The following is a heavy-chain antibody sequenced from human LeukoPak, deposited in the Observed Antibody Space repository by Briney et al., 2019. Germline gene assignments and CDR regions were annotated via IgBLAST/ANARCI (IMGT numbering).Heavy chain of an antibody. CDR1: GGSISRGTYY. CDR3: ARRRGGSSLVDY. CDR2: ISYSGNT. V-gene: IGHV4-39*07. J-gene: IGHJ4*02. D-gene: IGHD6-19*01. Sequence: SETLSLTCAVSGGSISRGTYYWGWIRQPPGKGLQWIGSISYSGNTYSNPSLAGRVTTSVDTSKNQFSLKLSSVTAADTAVYYCARRRGGSSLVDYWGQGTLVSVSS.